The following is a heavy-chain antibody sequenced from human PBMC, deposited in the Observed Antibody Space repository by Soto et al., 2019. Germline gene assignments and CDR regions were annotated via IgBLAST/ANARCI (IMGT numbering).Heavy chain of an antibody. V-gene: IGHV4-4*02. CDR2: IYHSGST. J-gene: IGHJ6*02. CDR3: AREEQDYYYYGMDV. D-gene: IGHD1-1*01. CDR1: GGSISSSNW. Sequence: SETLSLTCAVSGGSISSSNWWSWVRQPQGKGLEWIGEIYHSGSTNYNPSLKSRVTISVDKSKNQFSLKLSSVTAADTAVYYCAREEQDYYYYGMDVWGQGTTVT.